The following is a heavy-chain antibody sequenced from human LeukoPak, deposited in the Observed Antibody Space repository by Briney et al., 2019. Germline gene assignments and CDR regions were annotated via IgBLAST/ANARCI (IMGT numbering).Heavy chain of an antibody. J-gene: IGHJ3*02. V-gene: IGHV3-64*01. CDR1: GFTFSSYA. CDR3: ARDEKLLPYDFWSGYYNHDAFDI. Sequence: GGSLRLSCAVSGFTFSSYAMHWVRQAPGKGLEYVSAISSNGGSTYYANSVKGRFTISRDNSRNTLYLQMNSLRAEDTAVYYCARDEKLLPYDFWSGYYNHDAFDIWGQGTMVTVSS. D-gene: IGHD3-3*01. CDR2: ISSNGGST.